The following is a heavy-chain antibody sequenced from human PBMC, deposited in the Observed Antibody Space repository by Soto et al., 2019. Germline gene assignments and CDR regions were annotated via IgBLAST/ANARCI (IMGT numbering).Heavy chain of an antibody. Sequence: EVQLVESGGGLAQPGGSLRLSCAASGFTLSSHWMHWVRPAPGKGLVWVSRINRDGSTINYDDSVRGRYTISRDNAKNKLSLQMNSLRAEDTAVYYCARVADCTYSSNCNGRAAFDMWGQGTMVTVSS. D-gene: IGHD6-13*01. CDR1: GFTLSSHW. CDR2: INRDGSTI. CDR3: ARVADCTYSSNCNGRAAFDM. J-gene: IGHJ3*02. V-gene: IGHV3-74*01.